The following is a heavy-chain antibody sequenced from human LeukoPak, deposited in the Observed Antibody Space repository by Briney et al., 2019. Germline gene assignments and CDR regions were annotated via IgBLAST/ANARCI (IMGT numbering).Heavy chain of an antibody. CDR1: GYTFTSYD. D-gene: IGHD3-22*01. J-gene: IGHJ4*02. CDR2: MNPNSGNT. CDR3: AREGGDHYDSSGYYIVDY. Sequence: DSVKVSCKASGYTFTSYDINWVRQATGQGLELMGWMNPNSGNTGYAQKFQGRVTMTRNTSISTAYMELSSLRSEDTAVYYCAREGGDHYDSSGYYIVDYWGQGTLFTVSS. V-gene: IGHV1-8*01.